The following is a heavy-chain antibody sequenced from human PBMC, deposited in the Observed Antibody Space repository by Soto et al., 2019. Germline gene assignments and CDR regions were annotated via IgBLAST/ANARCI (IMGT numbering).Heavy chain of an antibody. J-gene: IGHJ4*02. V-gene: IGHV4-30-2*01. CDR3: AREGCNFGPFDY. D-gene: IGHD1-1*01. Sequence: SETLSLTCAVSGGSISSGGYSWSWIRQPPGKGLEWIGYMYHSGSTYYNPSLKSRVTISIDRSKNQFSLKFNSVTAADTAVYYCAREGCNFGPFDYWGQGALVTVSS. CDR2: MYHSGST. CDR1: GGSISSGGYS.